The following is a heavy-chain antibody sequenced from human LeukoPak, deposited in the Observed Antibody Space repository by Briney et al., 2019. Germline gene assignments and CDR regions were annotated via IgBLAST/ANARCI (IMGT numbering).Heavy chain of an antibody. CDR2: ISYDGSNK. D-gene: IGHD5-12*01. Sequence: GGSLRLSCAASGFTFSSYAMHWVRQAPGKGLEWVAVISYDGSNKYYADSVKGRFTISRDNSKNTLYLQVNSLRAEDTAVYYCARGLEWLRYFDYWGQGTLVTVSS. CDR1: GFTFSSYA. CDR3: ARGLEWLRYFDY. J-gene: IGHJ4*02. V-gene: IGHV3-30-3*01.